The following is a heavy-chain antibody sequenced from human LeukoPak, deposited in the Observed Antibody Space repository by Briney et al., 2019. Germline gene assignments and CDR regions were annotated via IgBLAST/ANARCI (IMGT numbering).Heavy chain of an antibody. CDR2: ISGSGGST. CDR1: GFTFSSYA. J-gene: IGHJ4*02. Sequence: PGGSLRLSCAASGFTFSSYAMSWVRQAPGKGLEWVSAISGSGGSTYYADSVKGRFTISRDNSKNTLYLQMNSLRAEGTAVYYCAKGTSYYYDSSGYFPRPKYYFDYWGQGTLVTVSS. V-gene: IGHV3-23*01. CDR3: AKGTSYYYDSSGYFPRPKYYFDY. D-gene: IGHD3-22*01.